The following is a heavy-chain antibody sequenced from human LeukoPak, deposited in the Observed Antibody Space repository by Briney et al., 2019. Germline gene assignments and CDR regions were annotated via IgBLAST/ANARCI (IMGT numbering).Heavy chain of an antibody. V-gene: IGHV3-7*01. D-gene: IGHD1-20*01. J-gene: IGHJ4*02. Sequence: GGSLRFSCAASGFTFSSYWMSWVRQAPGKGPEWVANIKQDGSEKYYVDSVKGRFTISRDNAKNSLYLQMNSLRAEDTAVYYCASPRSITGNPIDYWGQGTLVTVSS. CDR1: GFTFSSYW. CDR3: ASPRSITGNPIDY. CDR2: IKQDGSEK.